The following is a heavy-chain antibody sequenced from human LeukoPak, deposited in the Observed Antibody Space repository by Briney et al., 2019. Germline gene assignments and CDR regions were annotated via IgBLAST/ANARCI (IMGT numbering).Heavy chain of an antibody. D-gene: IGHD6-13*01. J-gene: IGHJ4*02. V-gene: IGHV3-48*01. CDR1: GFTFSSYS. Sequence: PGGSLTLSCASSGFTFSSYSMNWVRQAPGKGLEWVSYISSSGTTISYADSVKGRFTISRDSTRNSLYLQMNSLRVEDTAIYYCARDLKGYSSSGGVDFWGQGTLVTVFS. CDR2: ISSSGTTI. CDR3: ARDLKGYSSSGGVDF.